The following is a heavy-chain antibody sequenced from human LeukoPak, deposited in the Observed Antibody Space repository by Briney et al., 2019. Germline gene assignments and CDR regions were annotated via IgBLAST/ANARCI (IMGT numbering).Heavy chain of an antibody. V-gene: IGHV3-33*08. CDR2: IWYDGSNK. J-gene: IGHJ4*02. Sequence: GRSLRLSCAASGFTFSSYGMHWVRQAPGKGLEWVAVIWYDGSNKYYADSVKGRFTISRDNSKNTLYLQMNSLRAEDTAVYYCARDRSGWPDFDYWGQGTLVTVSS. CDR1: GFTFSSYG. D-gene: IGHD6-19*01. CDR3: ARDRSGWPDFDY.